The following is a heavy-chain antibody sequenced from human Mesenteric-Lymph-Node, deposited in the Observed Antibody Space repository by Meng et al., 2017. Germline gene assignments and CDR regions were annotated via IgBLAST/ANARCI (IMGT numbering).Heavy chain of an antibody. Sequence: SETLSLTCAVYGGSFSGYYWSWIRQPPGKGLEWIGEINHSGSTNYNPSLKSRVTISVDTSKNQFSLKLSSVTAADTAVYYCARGRITMVRGSIDYWGQGTLVTVSS. D-gene: IGHD3-10*01. J-gene: IGHJ4*02. CDR3: ARGRITMVRGSIDY. V-gene: IGHV4-34*01. CDR2: INHSGST. CDR1: GGSFSGYY.